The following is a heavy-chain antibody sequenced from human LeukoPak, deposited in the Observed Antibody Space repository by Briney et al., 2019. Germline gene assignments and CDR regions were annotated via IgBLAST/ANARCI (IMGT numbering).Heavy chain of an antibody. CDR3: ARGGSGSYFSWLDP. CDR1: GYTFTGYY. V-gene: IGHV1-2*02. J-gene: IGHJ5*02. D-gene: IGHD3-10*01. Sequence: GASVKVSCKASGYTFTGYYIHWVRQAPGQGLECMGWINPNSGGTNYAQKFQGRVTMTRDTSIITAYMELSRLRSDDTAVYYCARGGSGSYFSWLDPWGQGTLVTVSS. CDR2: INPNSGGT.